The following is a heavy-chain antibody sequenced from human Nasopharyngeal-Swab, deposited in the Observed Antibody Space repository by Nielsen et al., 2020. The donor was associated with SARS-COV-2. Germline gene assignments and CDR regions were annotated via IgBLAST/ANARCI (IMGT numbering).Heavy chain of an antibody. Sequence: GESLKISCAASGFTFDDYAMHWVRQAPGKGLEWVANIKQDGSEKYYVDSVKGRFTISRDNAKNSLYLQMNSLRAEDTAVYYCARELQYSSSWNHFDYWGQGTLVTVSS. V-gene: IGHV3-7*03. J-gene: IGHJ4*02. CDR2: IKQDGSEK. CDR1: GFTFDDYA. D-gene: IGHD6-13*01. CDR3: ARELQYSSSWNHFDY.